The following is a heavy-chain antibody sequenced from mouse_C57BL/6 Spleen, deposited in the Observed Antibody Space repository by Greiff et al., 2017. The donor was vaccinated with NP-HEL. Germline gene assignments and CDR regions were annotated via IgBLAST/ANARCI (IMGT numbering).Heavy chain of an antibody. CDR1: GFTFSSYT. D-gene: IGHD2-4*01. V-gene: IGHV5-9*01. J-gene: IGHJ3*01. Sequence: EVMLVESGGGLVKPGGSLKLSCAASGFTFSSYTMSWVRQTPEKRLEWVATISGGGGNTYYPDSVKGRFTISRDNAKNTLYLQMSSLRSEDTALYYCARHDYALGAYTAWFAYWGQGTLVTVSA. CDR3: ARHDYALGAYTAWFAY. CDR2: ISGGGGNT.